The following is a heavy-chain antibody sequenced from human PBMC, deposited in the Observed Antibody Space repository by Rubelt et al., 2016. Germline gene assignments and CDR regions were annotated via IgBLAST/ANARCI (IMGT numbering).Heavy chain of an antibody. CDR2: IYYSGST. Sequence: QVQLQESGPGLVKPSQTLSLTCTVSGGSISSGGYYWSWIRQHPGKGLEWIGYIYYSGSTYYDPSLKSRVTISVDTSKNQFSLKLSSVTAADTAVYYCARTPRPAAGTPWFDPWGQGTLVTVSS. D-gene: IGHD6-13*01. J-gene: IGHJ5*02. V-gene: IGHV4-31*03. CDR3: ARTPRPAAGTPWFDP. CDR1: GGSISSGGYY.